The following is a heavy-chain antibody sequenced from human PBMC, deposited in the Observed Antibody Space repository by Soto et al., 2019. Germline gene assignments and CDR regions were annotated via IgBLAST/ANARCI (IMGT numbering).Heavy chain of an antibody. V-gene: IGHV3-9*01. CDR2: IVGNGGNI. CDR3: ARIPAAIGYMDV. Sequence: EVQLVESGGGLVQPGTSLRLSCAASGFTFDGYAMHWVRQAPGKGLEWVSGIVGNGGNIAYADSVKGRFTISRDNAKNPLYLQMNSLRTEDTALYYCARIPAAIGYMDVWGKGTTVTVSS. D-gene: IGHD2-2*02. CDR1: GFTFDGYA. J-gene: IGHJ6*03.